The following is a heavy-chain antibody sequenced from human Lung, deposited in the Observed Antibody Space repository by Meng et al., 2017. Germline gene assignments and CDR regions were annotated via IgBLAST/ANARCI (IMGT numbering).Heavy chain of an antibody. V-gene: IGHV4-34*01. J-gene: IGHJ4*02. CDR3: ARGPTTMAHDFDY. CDR2: INHSGST. CDR1: GGSFSDYC. D-gene: IGHD4-11*01. Sequence: QVQRQQWGAGLLKPSETLSLTCVVSGGSFSDYCWSWIRQPPGKGLEWIGEINHSGSTNYNPSLESRATISVDTSQNNLSLKLSSVTAADSAVYYCARGPTTMAHDFDYWGQGTLVTVSS.